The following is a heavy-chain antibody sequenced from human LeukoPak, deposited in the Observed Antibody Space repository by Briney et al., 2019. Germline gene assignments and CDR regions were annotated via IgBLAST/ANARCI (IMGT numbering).Heavy chain of an antibody. CDR1: GFTFSSYA. CDR2: ISGSGGST. Sequence: GGSLRLSCAASGFTFSSYAMSWVRQAPGKGLEWVSAISGSGGSTYYADSVKGRFTISRDNSKNTLYLQMNSLRAEDTAVYYCAKDWDSSRYYPDAFDIWGQGTMVTVSS. J-gene: IGHJ3*02. V-gene: IGHV3-23*01. CDR3: AKDWDSSRYYPDAFDI. D-gene: IGHD3-22*01.